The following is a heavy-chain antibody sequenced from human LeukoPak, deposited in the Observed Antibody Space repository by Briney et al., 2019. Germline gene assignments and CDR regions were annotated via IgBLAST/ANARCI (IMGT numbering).Heavy chain of an antibody. Sequence: SGGSLRLSCAASGFTFSSYAMHWVRQAPGKGLEWVAVISNDGSNKYYADSVKGRFTISRDNSKNTLYLQMNSLRAEDTAVYYCARDGVVPAAISDAFDIWGQGTMVTVSS. CDR2: ISNDGSNK. CDR3: ARDGVVPAAISDAFDI. D-gene: IGHD2-2*02. J-gene: IGHJ3*02. CDR1: GFTFSSYA. V-gene: IGHV3-30-3*01.